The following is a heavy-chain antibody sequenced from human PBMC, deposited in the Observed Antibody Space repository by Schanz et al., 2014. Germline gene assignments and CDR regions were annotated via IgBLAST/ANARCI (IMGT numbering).Heavy chain of an antibody. CDR1: GGTFSSFG. Sequence: QVLQVQSGSELKKPGTSVKVSCKASGGTFSSFGINWVRQAPGQGLEWMGWMNPNSGNPGFAQKFRGRVTMTRNTYMSTAYIELQNLTSEDTAVYYCARGRTMDYWGQGTLVTVSS. CDR2: MNPNSGNP. CDR3: ARGRTMDY. V-gene: IGHV1-8*01. J-gene: IGHJ4*02.